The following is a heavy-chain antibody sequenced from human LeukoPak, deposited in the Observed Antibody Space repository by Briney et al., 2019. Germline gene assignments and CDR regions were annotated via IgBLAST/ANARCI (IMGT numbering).Heavy chain of an antibody. CDR3: ARDRTGTTRYYFDY. Sequence: ASVKVSCKASGYTFTSDGISWVRQAPGQGLEWMGWISAYNGNTNYAQKLQGRVTMTTDTSTSTAYMELRSLRSDDTAVYYCARDRTGTTRYYFDYWGQGTLVTVSS. D-gene: IGHD4-11*01. J-gene: IGHJ4*02. CDR1: GYTFTSDG. CDR2: ISAYNGNT. V-gene: IGHV1-18*01.